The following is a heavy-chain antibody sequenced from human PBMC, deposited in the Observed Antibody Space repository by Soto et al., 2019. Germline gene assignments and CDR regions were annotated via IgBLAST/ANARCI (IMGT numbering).Heavy chain of an antibody. Sequence: GGSLRLSCAVSGFTVSSNYMSWVRQAPGKGLEWVSYIYIGGRTFHADSVKGRFTISRDNSKNTLYLQMNSLRAEDTAVYYWAHFAWFIDYWGKGTLVTVSS. CDR2: IYIGGRT. D-gene: IGHD3-9*01. CDR1: GFTVSSNY. CDR3: AHFAWFIDY. V-gene: IGHV3-53*01. J-gene: IGHJ4*02.